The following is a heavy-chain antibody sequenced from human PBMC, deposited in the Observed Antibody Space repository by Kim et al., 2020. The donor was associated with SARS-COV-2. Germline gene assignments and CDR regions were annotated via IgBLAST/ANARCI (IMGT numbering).Heavy chain of an antibody. D-gene: IGHD4-17*01. Sequence: GGSLRLSCAASGVTFTKYAMMWLRQAPGKGLEWVSAIWASGSKTLYSDSVKGRFTISRDNSKSTLYLEMNSLRAEDTAIYYCARDPNGDYVGAFDIWGQGTLVTVCS. V-gene: IGHV3-23*01. J-gene: IGHJ3*02. CDR2: IWASGSKT. CDR1: GVTFTKYA. CDR3: ARDPNGDYVGAFDI.